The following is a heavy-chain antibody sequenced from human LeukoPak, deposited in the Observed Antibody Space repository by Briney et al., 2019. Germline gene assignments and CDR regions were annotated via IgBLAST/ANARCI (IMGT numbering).Heavy chain of an antibody. CDR2: ISYDGSNK. J-gene: IGHJ4*02. Sequence: GGSLRLSCAASGFTFSSYAMHWVRQAPGKGLEWVAVISYDGSNKYYADSVKGRFTISRDHSKNTLYLQMKSLRAEDTAAYYCARELEIAVAGTLGYWGQGTLVTVSS. CDR1: GFTFSSYA. CDR3: ARELEIAVAGTLGY. D-gene: IGHD6-19*01. V-gene: IGHV3-30-3*01.